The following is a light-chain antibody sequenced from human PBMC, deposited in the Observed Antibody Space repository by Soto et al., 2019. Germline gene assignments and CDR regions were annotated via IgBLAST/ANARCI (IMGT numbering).Light chain of an antibody. J-gene: IGKJ2*01. V-gene: IGKV1-39*01. CDR1: QSIDNF. CDR2: AAS. CDR3: QQSYSLPYT. Sequence: DIQMTQSPSSLSASVGDRVTITCRPSQSIDNFLNWYQQKPGKAPNLLISAASSLQSGVSSRFSGSGSWTDFTLTISSLQPEDSATYYCQQSYSLPYTFGQGTKVEIK.